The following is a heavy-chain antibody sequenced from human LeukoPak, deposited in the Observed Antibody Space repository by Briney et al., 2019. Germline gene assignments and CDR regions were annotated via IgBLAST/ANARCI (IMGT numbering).Heavy chain of an antibody. Sequence: SETLSLTCAVHGGSCDDYYCSWIRQPPGKGLEWIGEIHPHGIFYYNSSLTSRVTISIDTSKSQFSLRLTSVTAADTAFYYCARGSDRSKAGDLWDQGSLVIVSS. CDR2: IHPHGIF. D-gene: IGHD2-21*02. J-gene: IGHJ5*02. CDR3: ARGSDRSKAGDL. CDR1: GGSCDDYY. V-gene: IGHV4-34*01.